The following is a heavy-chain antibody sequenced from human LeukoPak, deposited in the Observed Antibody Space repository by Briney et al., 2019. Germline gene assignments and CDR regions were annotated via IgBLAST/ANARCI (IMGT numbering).Heavy chain of an antibody. CDR3: ARAAGYCSGGSCYLNWFDP. D-gene: IGHD2-15*01. Sequence: ASVKVSCKASGYTFTSYAMHWVRQAPGQRLEWMGWINAGNGNTKYSQKFQGRVTITRDTSASTAYMERSSLRSEDTAVYYCARAAGYCSGGSCYLNWFDPWGQGTLVTVSS. J-gene: IGHJ5*02. V-gene: IGHV1-3*01. CDR2: INAGNGNT. CDR1: GYTFTSYA.